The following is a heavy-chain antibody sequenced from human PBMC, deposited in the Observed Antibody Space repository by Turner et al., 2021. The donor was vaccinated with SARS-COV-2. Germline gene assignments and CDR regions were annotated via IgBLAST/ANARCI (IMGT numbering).Heavy chain of an antibody. Sequence: QVPLMESGGGVVQPASSPSPSSPASLFTFSSDGMHWVRQAPGKGLEWVAVISYDGSKKYYADSVKGRLTISRDNSKNTLYLKMNSLRAEDTAVYYCAKGGWYYDILTGSYFEYWGQGTLVTVSS. CDR1: LFTFSSDG. CDR3: AKGGWYYDILTGSYFEY. D-gene: IGHD3-9*01. CDR2: ISYDGSKK. V-gene: IGHV3-30*18. J-gene: IGHJ4*02.